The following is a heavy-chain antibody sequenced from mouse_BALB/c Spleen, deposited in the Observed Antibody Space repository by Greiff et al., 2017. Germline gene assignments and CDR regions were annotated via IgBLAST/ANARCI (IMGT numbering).Heavy chain of an antibody. CDR3: ARGVDGYFAWFAY. D-gene: IGHD2-3*01. CDR1: GYTFTSYV. Sequence: EVQLQESGPELVKPGASVKMSCKASGYTFTSYVMHWVKQKPGQGLEWIGYINPYNDGTKYNEKFKGKATLTSDKSSSTAYMELSSLTSEDSAVYYCARGVDGYFAWFAYWGQGTLVTVSA. CDR2: INPYNDGT. J-gene: IGHJ3*01. V-gene: IGHV1-14*01.